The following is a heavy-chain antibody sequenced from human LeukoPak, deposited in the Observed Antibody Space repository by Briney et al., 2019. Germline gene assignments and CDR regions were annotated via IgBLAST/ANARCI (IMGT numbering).Heavy chain of an antibody. D-gene: IGHD3-10*01. Sequence: GESLKTSWKGFGYSFTSYWIGWVRQMPGKGLEWVGIIYPGYSDTIYSPSFQGHVTTSADMSVSTVYLHWSSLKASHAAMYYCARPSFYGSGSYYLDYWGQGTLVTVSS. CDR3: ARPSFYGSGSYYLDY. CDR1: GYSFTSYW. J-gene: IGHJ4*02. V-gene: IGHV5-51*01. CDR2: IYPGYSDT.